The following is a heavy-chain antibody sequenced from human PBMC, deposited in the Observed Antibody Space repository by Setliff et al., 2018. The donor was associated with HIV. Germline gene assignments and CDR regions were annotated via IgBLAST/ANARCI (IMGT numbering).Heavy chain of an antibody. Sequence: LRLSCEASGFAFGDYYMIWIRQTPERGLEWVSHISSDGRVTFYADSVKGRFTISRDNGKNSLYLQMSSLRVEDTAVYYCARDSPQGWNRPRDMDVWGKGTTVTVSS. CDR1: GFAFGDYY. J-gene: IGHJ6*03. CDR2: ISSDGRVT. V-gene: IGHV3-11*04. CDR3: ARDSPQGWNRPRDMDV. D-gene: IGHD1-1*01.